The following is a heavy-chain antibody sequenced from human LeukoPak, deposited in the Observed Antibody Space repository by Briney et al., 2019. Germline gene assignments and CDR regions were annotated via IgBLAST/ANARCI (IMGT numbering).Heavy chain of an antibody. V-gene: IGHV3-11*01. CDR1: GFTFSAYA. J-gene: IGHJ4*02. CDR3: ARDHSYGSFDF. Sequence: GGSLRLSCAASGFTFSAYAMNWARQAPGKGLEWISHISSDAKTTYYADSVQGRLTISRDNAKNALYLQMNSLTAEDTALYHCARDHSYGSFDFWGQGTLVTVSS. CDR2: ISSDAKTT. D-gene: IGHD5-18*01.